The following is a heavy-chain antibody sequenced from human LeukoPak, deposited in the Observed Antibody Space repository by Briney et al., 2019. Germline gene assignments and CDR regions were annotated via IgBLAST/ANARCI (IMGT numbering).Heavy chain of an antibody. V-gene: IGHV4-39*01. CDR3: ASERGAYYDVLTGPFDY. CDR1: GGSIGSTNYY. J-gene: IGHJ4*02. CDR2: IYYSENT. Sequence: TSETLSLTCTVSGGSIGSTNYYWGWIRQPPGKGLEWIGSIYYSENTYYNPSLKSRVTISIDRSKNQFSLKLSSVTAADTAVYYCASERGAYYDVLTGPFDYWGQGTLVTVSS. D-gene: IGHD3-9*01.